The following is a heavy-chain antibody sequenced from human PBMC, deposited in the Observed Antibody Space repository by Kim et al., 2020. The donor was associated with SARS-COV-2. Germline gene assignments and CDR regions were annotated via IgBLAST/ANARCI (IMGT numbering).Heavy chain of an antibody. J-gene: IGHJ4*02. CDR3: VRGGHY. Sequence: QDGSGEYYVDSVKGRFTNSRDNAKNSLYLQMNSLRAEDTAVYYCVRGGHYWGQGTLVTVSS. CDR2: QDGSGE. V-gene: IGHV3-7*01.